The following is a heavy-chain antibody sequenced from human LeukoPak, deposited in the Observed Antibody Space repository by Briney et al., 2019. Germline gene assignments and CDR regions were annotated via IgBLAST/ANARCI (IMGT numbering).Heavy chain of an antibody. V-gene: IGHV3-48*03. CDR3: ATHPLYYYESSQFDY. CDR1: GFTFSSYE. CDR2: ISSSGSTI. Sequence: TGGSLRLSCAASGFTFSSYEMNWVRQAPGKGLEWVSYISSSGSTIYYADSVKGRFTISRDNAKNSLYLQMNSLRAEDTAVYYCATHPLYYYESSQFDYWGQGTLVTVSS. J-gene: IGHJ4*02. D-gene: IGHD3-22*01.